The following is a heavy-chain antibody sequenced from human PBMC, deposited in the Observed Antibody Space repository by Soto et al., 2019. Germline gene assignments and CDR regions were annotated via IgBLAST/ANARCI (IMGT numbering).Heavy chain of an antibody. CDR1: GGSISSSSYY. D-gene: IGHD3-3*01. CDR2: IYYSGST. J-gene: IGHJ4*02. CDR3: AREGSLPYYEFWSGFDY. Sequence: SETLSLTCTVSGGSISSSSYYWGWIRQPPGKGLEWIGSIYYSGSTYYNPSLKSRVTISVDTSKNQFSLKLSSVTAADTAVYYCAREGSLPYYEFWSGFDYWGQGTLVTVSS. V-gene: IGHV4-39*07.